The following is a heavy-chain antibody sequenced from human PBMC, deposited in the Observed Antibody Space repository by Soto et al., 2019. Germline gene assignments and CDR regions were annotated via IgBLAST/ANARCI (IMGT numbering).Heavy chain of an antibody. CDR3: TTDPATSSIYY. CDR1: GFAFNNAW. D-gene: IGHD2-2*01. J-gene: IGHJ4*01. Sequence: PGGSLRLSCAASGFAFNNAWMNWVRQAPGKGLEWVGRIKSKTDGVPTDYAASVKGRFTISRDDSKNTLYLQMNSLKTEDTAVYFCTTDPATSSIYYWGQETLLPVSS. V-gene: IGHV3-15*07. CDR2: IKSKTDGVPT.